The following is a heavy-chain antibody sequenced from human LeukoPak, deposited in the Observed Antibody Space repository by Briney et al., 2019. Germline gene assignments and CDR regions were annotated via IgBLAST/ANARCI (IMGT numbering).Heavy chain of an antibody. CDR2: IYTSGST. J-gene: IGHJ6*03. CDR3: ARLGIAAAGTYYYYMDV. CDR1: GGSISSGSYY. Sequence: SQTLSLTCTVSGGSISSGSYYWSWIRQPAGKGLEWIRRIYTSGSTNYNPSLKSRVTISVDTSKNQFSLKLSSVTAADTAVCCCARLGIAAAGTYYYYMDVWGKGTTVTVSS. D-gene: IGHD6-13*01. V-gene: IGHV4-61*02.